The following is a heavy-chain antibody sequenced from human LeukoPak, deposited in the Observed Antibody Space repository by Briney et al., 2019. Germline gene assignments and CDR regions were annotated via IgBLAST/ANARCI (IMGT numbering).Heavy chain of an antibody. Sequence: PSETLSLTCAVYGGSFSGYYWSWIRQPPGKGLEWIGEINHSGSTNYNPSLKSRVTISVDTSKNQFSLKLSSVTAADTAVYYCARLPGSGIDYWGQGTLVTVSS. CDR1: GGSFSGYY. CDR3: ARLPGSGIDY. D-gene: IGHD3-10*01. V-gene: IGHV4-34*01. J-gene: IGHJ4*02. CDR2: INHSGST.